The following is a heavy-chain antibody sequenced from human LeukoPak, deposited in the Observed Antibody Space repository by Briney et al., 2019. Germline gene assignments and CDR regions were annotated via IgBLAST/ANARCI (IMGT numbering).Heavy chain of an antibody. CDR3: ARVPIDSSGYSAEL. D-gene: IGHD3-22*01. CDR2: INPNSGGT. J-gene: IGHJ4*02. CDR1: GYTFTGYY. Sequence: ASVKVSCKASGYTFTGYYTHWVRQAPGQGLEWMGWINPNSGGTNYAQKFQGRVTMTRDTSTSTVYMELSSLRSEDTAVYYCARVPIDSSGYSAELWGQGTLVTVSS. V-gene: IGHV1-2*02.